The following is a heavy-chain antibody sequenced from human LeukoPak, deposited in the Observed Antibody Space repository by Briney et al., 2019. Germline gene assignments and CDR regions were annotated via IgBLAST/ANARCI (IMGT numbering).Heavy chain of an antibody. J-gene: IGHJ5*02. D-gene: IGHD3-9*01. Sequence: PGGSLRLSCAASGFTFSSYAMSWVRQAPGKGLEWVSGISGRDSTTYYADSVKGRFTISRENSKNTLYLQMNSLRAEDTAVYYCAKDGAYDILTENWFDPWGQGTLVTVSS. CDR3: AKDGAYDILTENWFDP. CDR2: ISGRDSTT. V-gene: IGHV3-23*01. CDR1: GFTFSSYA.